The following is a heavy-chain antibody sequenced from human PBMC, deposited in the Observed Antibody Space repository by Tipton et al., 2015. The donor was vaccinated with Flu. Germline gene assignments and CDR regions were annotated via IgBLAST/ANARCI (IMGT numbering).Heavy chain of an antibody. V-gene: IGHV4-34*01. Sequence: TLSLTCAVSGDSISSRYYWSWIRQPPGKGVEWIGEINHSGSTNYNPSLKSRVTISVDTSKNQFSLKLSSVTAADTAVYYCARGLYVSGSYQRRYFDSWGQGTLVTVSS. J-gene: IGHJ4*02. CDR2: INHSGST. CDR1: GDSISSRYY. D-gene: IGHD3-10*01. CDR3: ARGLYVSGSYQRRYFDS.